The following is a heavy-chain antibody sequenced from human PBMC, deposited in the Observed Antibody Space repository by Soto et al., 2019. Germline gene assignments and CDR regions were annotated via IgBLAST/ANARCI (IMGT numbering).Heavy chain of an antibody. V-gene: IGHV1-18*01. CDR3: ARDRRITIFGVVMIPQWFDP. D-gene: IGHD3-3*01. Sequence: ASVKVSCKASGYTFTSYGISWVRRAPGQGLEWMGWISAYNGNTNYAQKLQGRVTMTTDTSTSTAYMELRSLRSDDTAVYYCARDRRITIFGVVMIPQWFDPWGQGTLVTVSS. J-gene: IGHJ5*02. CDR1: GYTFTSYG. CDR2: ISAYNGNT.